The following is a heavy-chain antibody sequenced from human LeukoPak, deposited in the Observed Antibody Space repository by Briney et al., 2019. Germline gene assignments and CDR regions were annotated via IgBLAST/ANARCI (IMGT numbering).Heavy chain of an antibody. CDR3: AGGTLGPPDV. D-gene: IGHD3-16*01. V-gene: IGHV4-61*02. CDR1: GGSISSGSYY. Sequence: PSETLSLTCTVSGGSISSGSYYWSWIRQPAGKGLEWIGRIYTSGSTNYNPSLKSRVTISVDTSKNQFSLKLSSVTAADTAVYYCAGGTLGPPDVWGKGTTVTISS. CDR2: IYTSGST. J-gene: IGHJ6*04.